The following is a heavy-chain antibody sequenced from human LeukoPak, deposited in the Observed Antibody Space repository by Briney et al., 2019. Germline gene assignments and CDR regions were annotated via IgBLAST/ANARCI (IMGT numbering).Heavy chain of an antibody. CDR1: GYTFTSYD. CDR2: MNPNSRNT. D-gene: IGHD6-13*01. CDR3: ARLVSAREWQQLVALDY. V-gene: IGHV1-8*03. Sequence: ASVKVSCKASGYTFTSYDINWVRQATGQGLRWMGWMNPNSRNTGYAQKFQDRVTITRNPSIRTPYMGLSSLRPDDTAVYYCARLVSAREWQQLVALDYWGQGTLVTVSS. J-gene: IGHJ4*02.